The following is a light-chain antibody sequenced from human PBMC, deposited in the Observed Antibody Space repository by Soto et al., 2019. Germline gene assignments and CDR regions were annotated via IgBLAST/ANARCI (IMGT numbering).Light chain of an antibody. V-gene: IGLV1-44*01. Sequence: QSVLTQTPSASGTPGQRVTISCSGSSFNIGVNTVNWYQHVPGTAPTLVIYSNNQRPSGVPDRFSGSRSGTSASLAISGLQSEDEADYYCAAWDDNMSGGHYIFGTGTKLTVL. J-gene: IGLJ1*01. CDR1: SFNIGVNT. CDR3: AAWDDNMSGGHYI. CDR2: SNN.